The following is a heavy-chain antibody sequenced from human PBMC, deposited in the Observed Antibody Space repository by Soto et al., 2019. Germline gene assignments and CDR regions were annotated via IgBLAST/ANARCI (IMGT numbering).Heavy chain of an antibody. CDR2: MNPNNTNT. Sequence: QVQLVQSGAEVKKPGASVKVSCQASGYTFTSYDINWVRQATGQGLEWMGWMNPNNTNTGYAQKFQGRLTMTRNTARGTAYRGLSSLTPEDTAGYYCGRGFSPEVRGGYDYGGKGTLVTASS. CDR1: GYTFTSYD. J-gene: IGHJ4*02. CDR3: GRGFSPEVRGGYDY. D-gene: IGHD3-10*01. V-gene: IGHV1-8*01.